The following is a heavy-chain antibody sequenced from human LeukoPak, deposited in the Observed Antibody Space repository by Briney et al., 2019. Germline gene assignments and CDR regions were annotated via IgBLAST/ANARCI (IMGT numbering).Heavy chain of an antibody. CDR3: ARDLGPTTVRYGWFDP. CDR2: IYYSGST. CDR1: GGSISSYY. D-gene: IGHD4-17*01. Sequence: PSETLSLTCTVSGGSISSYYWSWIRQPPGKGLEWIGYIYYSGSTNYNPSLKSRVTISVDTSKNQFSLKLSSVTAVDTAVYYCARDLGPTTVRYGWFDPWGQGTLVTVSS. V-gene: IGHV4-59*01. J-gene: IGHJ5*02.